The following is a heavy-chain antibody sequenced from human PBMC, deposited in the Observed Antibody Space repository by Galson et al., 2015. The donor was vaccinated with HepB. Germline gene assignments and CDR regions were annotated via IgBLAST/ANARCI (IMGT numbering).Heavy chain of an antibody. J-gene: IGHJ5*02. CDR3: VRIRAAGGSYYRFDH. V-gene: IGHV2-70*19. Sequence: PALVKPTQTVTLTCDISGFSLTTRGICVGWVRQAPGKAPEWLARVDWDDDKHYKTSLMTRLTLSRDTSKDRVVLTMSAMDPLDTATYYCVRIRAAGGSYYRFDHWGPGARVTVSS. CDR1: GFSLTTRGIC. CDR2: VDWDDDK. D-gene: IGHD3-10*01.